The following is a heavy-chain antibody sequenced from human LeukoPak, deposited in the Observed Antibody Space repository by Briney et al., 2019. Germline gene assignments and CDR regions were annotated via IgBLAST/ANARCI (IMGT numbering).Heavy chain of an antibody. Sequence: GRSLRLSCAASGFTFSSYAMHWVRQAPGKGLEWVAVISYDGGNKYYADSVKGRFTISRDNSKNTLYLQMNSLRAEDTAVYYCARGKIVVVTAGNDYWGQGTLVTVSS. CDR2: ISYDGGNK. CDR3: ARGKIVVVTAGNDY. J-gene: IGHJ4*02. V-gene: IGHV3-30*04. D-gene: IGHD2-21*02. CDR1: GFTFSSYA.